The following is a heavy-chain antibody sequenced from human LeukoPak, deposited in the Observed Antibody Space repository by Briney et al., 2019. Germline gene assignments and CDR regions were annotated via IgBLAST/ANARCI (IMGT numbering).Heavy chain of an antibody. Sequence: SETLSLTCTVSGGSISSYYWSWIRQPPGKGLEWIGSIYYSGSTYYNPSLKSRVTISVDTSKNQFSLKLNSVTAADTAVYYCARRNGDYAPPDVWGQGTTVTVSS. CDR3: ARRNGDYAPPDV. J-gene: IGHJ6*02. V-gene: IGHV4-39*01. D-gene: IGHD4-17*01. CDR2: IYYSGST. CDR1: GGSISSYY.